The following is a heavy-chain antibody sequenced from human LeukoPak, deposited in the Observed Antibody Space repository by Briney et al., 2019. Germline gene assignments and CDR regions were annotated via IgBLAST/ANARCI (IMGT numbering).Heavy chain of an antibody. J-gene: IGHJ4*02. CDR3: ATGYSSGWYYSKDY. CDR1: GGTFSSYA. Sequence: GSSVKVSRKASGGTFSSYAISWVRQAPGQGLEWMGGIIPIFGTANYAQKFQGRVTITADESTSTAYMELSSLRSEDTAVYYCATGYSSGWYYSKDYWGQGTLVTVSS. V-gene: IGHV1-69*01. CDR2: IIPIFGTA. D-gene: IGHD6-19*01.